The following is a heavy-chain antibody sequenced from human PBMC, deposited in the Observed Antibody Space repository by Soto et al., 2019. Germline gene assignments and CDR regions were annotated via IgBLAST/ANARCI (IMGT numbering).Heavy chain of an antibody. CDR1: GFTFSSYG. V-gene: IGHV3-30*18. D-gene: IGHD5-12*01. CDR3: AKDQLYDEWLFDY. Sequence: PGGSLRLSCAASGFTFSSYGMHWVRQAPGKGLEWVAVISYDGSNKYYADSVKGRFTISRDNSKNTLYLQMNSLRAEDTAVYYCAKDQLYDEWLFDYWGQGTLVTVSS. J-gene: IGHJ4*02. CDR2: ISYDGSNK.